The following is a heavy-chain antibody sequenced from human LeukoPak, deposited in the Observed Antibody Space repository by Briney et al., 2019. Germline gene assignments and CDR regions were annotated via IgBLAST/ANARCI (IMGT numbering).Heavy chain of an antibody. Sequence: GGSLRLSCAASGFTVSSHSMNWVRQGPGQGLGWVSSISSSSSYIYYADSVRGRFTISRDNATNSLYLQMTSLRAEDTAVYYCARFMSLVAGNGGDYWGQGTLVTVSS. V-gene: IGHV3-21*01. CDR3: ARFMSLVAGNGGDY. CDR1: GFTVSSHS. CDR2: ISSSSSYI. J-gene: IGHJ4*02. D-gene: IGHD6-19*01.